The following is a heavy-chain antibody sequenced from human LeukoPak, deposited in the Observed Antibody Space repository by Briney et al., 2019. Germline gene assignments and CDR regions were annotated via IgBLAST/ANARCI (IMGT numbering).Heavy chain of an antibody. CDR2: IYYSGST. Sequence: SQTLSLTCTVSGGSISSGGYYWSWIRQHPGKGLEWIGYIYYSGSTYYNPSLKSRVTISVDTSKNQFSLKLSSVTAADTAVYYCARLAAAGWSWFDPWGQGTLVTVSS. V-gene: IGHV4-31*03. J-gene: IGHJ5*02. CDR3: ARLAAAGWSWFDP. CDR1: GGSISSGGYY. D-gene: IGHD6-13*01.